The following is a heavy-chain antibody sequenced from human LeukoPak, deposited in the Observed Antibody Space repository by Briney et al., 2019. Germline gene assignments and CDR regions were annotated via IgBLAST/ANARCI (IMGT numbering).Heavy chain of an antibody. V-gene: IGHV3-48*01. CDR3: AREEIAAPWYFDY. D-gene: IGHD6-13*01. Sequence: GGSLRLSCAASGFTFSSYSMNWVRQAPGKGLEWVSYISSSSSTIYYADSVKGRFTISRDNAKNSLYLQMNSLRAEDKAVYYCAREEIAAPWYFDYWGQGTLVTVSS. J-gene: IGHJ4*02. CDR2: ISSSSSTI. CDR1: GFTFSSYS.